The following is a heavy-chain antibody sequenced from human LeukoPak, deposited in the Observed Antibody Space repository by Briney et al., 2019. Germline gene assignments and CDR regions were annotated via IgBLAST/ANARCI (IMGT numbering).Heavy chain of an antibody. V-gene: IGHV3-21*01. D-gene: IGHD4-17*01. CDR3: ARAWDYGDYFHAFDI. Sequence: GGSLRLSCAGSGFTFSSYSMNWVRQAPGKGLEWVSSISSSSSFIYYADSVKGRFAISRDNAQNSLYLQMNSLRAEDTAVYYCARAWDYGDYFHAFDIWGQGTMVTVSS. J-gene: IGHJ3*02. CDR2: ISSSSSFI. CDR1: GFTFSSYS.